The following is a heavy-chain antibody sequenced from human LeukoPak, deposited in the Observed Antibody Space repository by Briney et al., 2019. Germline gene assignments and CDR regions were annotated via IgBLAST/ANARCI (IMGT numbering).Heavy chain of an antibody. CDR3: ARDGPRIAAAGVGYFDY. D-gene: IGHD6-13*01. CDR1: GYTFTGYY. Sequence: ASVNVSFKASGYTFTGYYMHWVRQAPGQGLEWMGWINPNSGGTNYAQKFQGRVTMTRDTSISTAYMELSRLRSDDTAVYYCARDGPRIAAAGVGYFDYWGQGSLVTVST. CDR2: INPNSGGT. V-gene: IGHV1-2*02. J-gene: IGHJ4*02.